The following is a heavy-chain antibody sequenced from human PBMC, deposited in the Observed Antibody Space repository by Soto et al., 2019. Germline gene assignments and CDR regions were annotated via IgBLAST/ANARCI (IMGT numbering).Heavy chain of an antibody. CDR2: IHHSGPT. CDR3: ARLEYRRLGYFDC. V-gene: IGHV4-39*01. Sequence: SETLSLTCPVGGGSISSNSHHWGWIRQPPGKGLEWIGSIHHSGPTNYNLSLKSRVTTSVDTSKNQFSLKMSSVTDADTAVYFCARLEYRRLGYFDCWGQGTLVTVSS. CDR1: GGSISSNSHH. D-gene: IGHD6-6*01. J-gene: IGHJ4*02.